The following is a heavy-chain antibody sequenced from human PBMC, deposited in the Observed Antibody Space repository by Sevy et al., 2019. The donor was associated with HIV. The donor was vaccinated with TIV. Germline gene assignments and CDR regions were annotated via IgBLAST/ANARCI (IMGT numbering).Heavy chain of an antibody. CDR3: AKWGDHDFWSSYSYFDY. Sequence: SETLSLTCTVSGDSISSGNHWWSWIRQPAGKGLEWVGRIYTSGRTIYNPALRSRVTMSVDTSTNQFFLNLKSVTAADTAVYYCAKWGDHDFWSSYSYFDYWGQGALVTVSS. CDR1: GDSISSGNHW. D-gene: IGHD3-3*01. CDR2: IYTSGRT. J-gene: IGHJ4*02. V-gene: IGHV4-61*02.